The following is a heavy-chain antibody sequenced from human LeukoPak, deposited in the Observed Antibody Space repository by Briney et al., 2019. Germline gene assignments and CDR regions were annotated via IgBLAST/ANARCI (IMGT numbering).Heavy chain of an antibody. J-gene: IGHJ4*02. CDR1: GGSVSSDDYY. Sequence: SETLSLTCTVSGGSVSSDDYYWTWIRQPPGKGLEWIGYIYYSGSTYSNPSLKSRVTISVDPSKNQFSLKLSSVTAADTAVYYCARVSLTTAPYFDYWGQGTLVTVSS. CDR2: IYYSGST. V-gene: IGHV4-30-4*01. D-gene: IGHD4-17*01. CDR3: ARVSLTTAPYFDY.